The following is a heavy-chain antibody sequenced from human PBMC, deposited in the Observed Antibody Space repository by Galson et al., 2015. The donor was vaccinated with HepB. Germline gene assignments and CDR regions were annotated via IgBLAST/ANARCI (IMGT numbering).Heavy chain of an antibody. CDR2: IDPSDSYT. Sequence: QSGAEVKKPGESLRISCKGSGYSFTSYWISWVRQMPGKGLEWMGRIDPSDSYTNYSPSFQGHVTISADKSISTAYLQWSSLKASDTAMYYCARHQKRYSSSSLWFDPWGQGTLVTVSS. V-gene: IGHV5-10-1*01. D-gene: IGHD6-6*01. CDR1: GYSFTSYW. CDR3: ARHQKRYSSSSLWFDP. J-gene: IGHJ5*02.